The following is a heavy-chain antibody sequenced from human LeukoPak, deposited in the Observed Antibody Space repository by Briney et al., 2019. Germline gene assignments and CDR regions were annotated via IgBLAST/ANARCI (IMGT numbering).Heavy chain of an antibody. CDR2: ISYDGSNK. CDR3: ARDMYSSGCADY. CDR1: GFTFSSYA. J-gene: IGHJ4*02. V-gene: IGHV3-30-3*01. D-gene: IGHD6-19*01. Sequence: GGSLRLSCAASGFTFSSYAMHWVRQAPGKGLERVAVISYDGSNKYYADSVKGRFTISRDNSKNTLYLQMNSLRAEDTAVYYCARDMYSSGCADYWGQGTLVTVSS.